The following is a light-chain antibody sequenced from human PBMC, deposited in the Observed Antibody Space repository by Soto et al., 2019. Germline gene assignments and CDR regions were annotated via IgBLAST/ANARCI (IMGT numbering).Light chain of an antibody. CDR2: GNT. Sequence: QSVLTQPPSVSGAPGQEITISCTGGSSNIGADYDVHWYQHFPDTAPKLLIYGNTNRPSGVPDRFSGSKSGASASLAITGLQAEDEADYYCQSFDSSLSGHYVFGTGTKLTVL. CDR3: QSFDSSLSGHYV. J-gene: IGLJ1*01. CDR1: SSNIGADYD. V-gene: IGLV1-40*01.